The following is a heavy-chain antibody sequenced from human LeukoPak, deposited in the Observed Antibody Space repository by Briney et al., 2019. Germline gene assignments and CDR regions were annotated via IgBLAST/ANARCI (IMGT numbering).Heavy chain of an antibody. D-gene: IGHD6-13*01. Sequence: ASVKVSCKATGYTFTGYFIHWVRQAPGQGLEWMGWINPNSGVTNYAQKFQGRVTMTRDTSISTAYMELSRLRSDDTAVYYCARVRYSSSWYPPRSWFDPWGQGTLVTVSS. J-gene: IGHJ5*02. V-gene: IGHV1-2*02. CDR1: GYTFTGYF. CDR2: INPNSGVT. CDR3: ARVRYSSSWYPPRSWFDP.